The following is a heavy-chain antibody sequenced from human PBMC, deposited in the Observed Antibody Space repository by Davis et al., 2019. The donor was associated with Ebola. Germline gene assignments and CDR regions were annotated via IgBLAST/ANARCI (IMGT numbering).Heavy chain of an antibody. CDR2: ISPDGSRT. CDR3: TKDWRQYQYYYGMDV. J-gene: IGHJ6*02. D-gene: IGHD2/OR15-2a*01. CDR1: GITLRSYW. Sequence: PGGSLRLSCAGSGITLRSYWMHWVRQAPGRGLVWVSCISPDGSRTDYADSVKGRFSISRDTAKNTLFLQMNSLRREDTAVYYFTKDWRQYQYYYGMDVWGQGTTVTVSS. V-gene: IGHV3-74*01.